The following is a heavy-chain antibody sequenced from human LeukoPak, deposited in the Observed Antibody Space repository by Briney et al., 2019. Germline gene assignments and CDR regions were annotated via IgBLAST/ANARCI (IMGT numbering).Heavy chain of an antibody. Sequence: GGSLRLSCAASGFSFSSYAMTWVRQAPGKGLEWGALIWYDGTNKYYADSVKGRFTISRDNSKNTLYLQMNSLRAEDTAVYYCARDLLPGSGWYGNALEIWGQGTMVTVSS. J-gene: IGHJ3*02. V-gene: IGHV3-33*08. D-gene: IGHD6-19*01. CDR3: ARDLLPGSGWYGNALEI. CDR2: IWYDGTNK. CDR1: GFSFSSYA.